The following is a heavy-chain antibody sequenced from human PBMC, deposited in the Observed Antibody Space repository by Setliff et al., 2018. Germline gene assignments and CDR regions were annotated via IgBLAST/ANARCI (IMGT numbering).Heavy chain of an antibody. CDR2: INTNTGFP. J-gene: IGHJ4*02. V-gene: IGHV7-4-1*02. CDR3: ARGYCSGGSCADFDY. D-gene: IGHD2-15*01. Sequence: ASVKVSCKASGYTLTNYAMNWVRQAPGQGLEWMGWINTNTGFPTYAQGFTGRFVFSLDTSVSTAYLQISSVKAEDTAVYYCARGYCSGGSCADFDYWGQGTLVTVSS. CDR1: GYTLTNYA.